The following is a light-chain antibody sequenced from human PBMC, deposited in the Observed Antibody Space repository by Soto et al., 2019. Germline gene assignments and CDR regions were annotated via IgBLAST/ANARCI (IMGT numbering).Light chain of an antibody. V-gene: IGLV1-40*01. Sequence: QSVLTQPPSVSGAPGQRVIISCTGSSSNIGAGYDVHWYQQLPGTAPKLLIYDNTNRPSGVPDRFSGSRSGPSASLAITGLQAEDEADYYCQSYDSSLNAVVFGGGTKLTVL. J-gene: IGLJ2*01. CDR3: QSYDSSLNAVV. CDR2: DNT. CDR1: SSNIGAGYD.